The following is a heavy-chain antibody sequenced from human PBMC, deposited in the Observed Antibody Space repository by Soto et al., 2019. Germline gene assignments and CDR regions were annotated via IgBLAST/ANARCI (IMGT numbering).Heavy chain of an antibody. J-gene: IGHJ6*02. CDR2: LWNDGSNGDTE. Sequence: PGGSLRLSCATSRLPLSSSDMSWVRQAPGKGLEWVAGLWNDGSNGDTEDYADSVKGRFTISRDTSKKTLYLQMNTLSVDDTAVYYCAGVLGAGGATFSSKQFFPVLVAWGQGTTVTVSS. CDR1: RLPLSSSD. CDR3: AGVLGAGGATFSSKQFFPVLVA. V-gene: IGHV3-33*01. D-gene: IGHD3-9*01.